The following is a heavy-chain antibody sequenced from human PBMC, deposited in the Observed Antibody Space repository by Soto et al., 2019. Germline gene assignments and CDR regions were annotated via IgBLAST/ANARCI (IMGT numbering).Heavy chain of an antibody. CDR3: AHTFVVATGPSFDY. V-gene: IGHV2-5*02. J-gene: IGHJ4*02. CDR1: GFSLSTSGVG. Sequence: SGPTLVNPTQTLTLTCTFSGFSLSTSGVGVGWIRQPPGKALEWLALTYWDDDKRYSPSLKIRLTITKDTSKNQVVLTMANVDPVDTASYYCAHTFVVATGPSFDYWGQGTLVTVSS. CDR2: TYWDDDK. D-gene: IGHD2-15*01.